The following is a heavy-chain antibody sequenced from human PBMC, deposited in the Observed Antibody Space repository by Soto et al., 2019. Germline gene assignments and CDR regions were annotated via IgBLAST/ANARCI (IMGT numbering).Heavy chain of an antibody. V-gene: IGHV3-23*01. CDR3: ARVWGFGESNYYYYNMDV. CDR1: GFTFSSYA. J-gene: IGHJ6*02. Sequence: PGGSLRLSCAASGFTFSSYAMSWVRQAPGKGLEWVSGISGSGGSTGYADSVKGRFTVSRDNSKNTLYLQMNSLRAEDTAVYYCARVWGFGESNYYYYNMDVWSQGTTVTVSS. CDR2: ISGSGGST. D-gene: IGHD3-10*01.